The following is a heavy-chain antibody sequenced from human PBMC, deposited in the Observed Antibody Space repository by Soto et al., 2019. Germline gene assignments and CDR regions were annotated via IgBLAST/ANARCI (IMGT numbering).Heavy chain of an antibody. Sequence: QVQLVQSGAEVKKPGSSVKVSCKASGGTFSSYAISWVRQAPGQGLEWMGGIIPIFGTENYAQKFQGRVTITADESTSTTYMALSRLSSQNTAVYYCARGGSGWYNEYFQHWGQGTLVTVSS. D-gene: IGHD6-19*01. V-gene: IGHV1-69*01. J-gene: IGHJ1*01. CDR2: IIPIFGTE. CDR3: ARGGSGWYNEYFQH. CDR1: GGTFSSYA.